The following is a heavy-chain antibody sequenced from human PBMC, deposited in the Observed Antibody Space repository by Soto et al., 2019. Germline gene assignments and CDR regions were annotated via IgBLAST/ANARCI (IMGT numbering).Heavy chain of an antibody. CDR2: IYYSGST. CDR3: ARVPGP. V-gene: IGHV4-61*06. J-gene: IGHJ5*02. Sequence: WSWIRQPPGKGLEWIGYIYYSGSTYYNPSLKSRVTISVDRSKNQFSMKLSSVTAADTAVYYCARVPGPWGQGTLVTVSS.